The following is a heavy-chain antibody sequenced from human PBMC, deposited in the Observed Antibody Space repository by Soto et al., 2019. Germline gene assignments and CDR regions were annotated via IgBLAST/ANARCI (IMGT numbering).Heavy chain of an antibody. CDR3: ASHYSSGSRKWFDP. CDR1: GGSINSSSYF. J-gene: IGHJ5*02. CDR2: IYYSGST. Sequence: SETLSLTCSVSGGSINSSSYFWGWVRQPPGKGLEWIGSIYYSGSTYYNPSLRSRVIISVDTSKNQFSLKLSSVTAADTAVFYCASHYSSGSRKWFDPWGQGTLVTVSA. V-gene: IGHV4-39*01. D-gene: IGHD6-19*01.